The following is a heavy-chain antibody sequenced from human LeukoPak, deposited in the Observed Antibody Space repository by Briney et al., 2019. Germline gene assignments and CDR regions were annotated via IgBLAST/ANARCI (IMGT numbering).Heavy chain of an antibody. J-gene: IGHJ5*02. V-gene: IGHV4-59*08. D-gene: IGHD3-22*01. CDR1: GGSISSYY. Sequence: SETLSLTCTVSGGSISSYYWSWIRQPPGKGLEWIGYIYYTGSTNYNPSLKSRVTISVDTSKNQFSLKLSSVTAADTAVYYCARLKEYYDSSGYHGNWFDPWGQGTLVTVSS. CDR2: IYYTGST. CDR3: ARLKEYYDSSGYHGNWFDP.